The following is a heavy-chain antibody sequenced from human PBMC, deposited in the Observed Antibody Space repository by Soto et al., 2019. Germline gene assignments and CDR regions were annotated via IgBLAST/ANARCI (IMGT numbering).Heavy chain of an antibody. CDR2: ISWNSGSI. Sequence: DVQLVESGGGLVQPGRSLRLSCAASGFTFDDYAMHWVRQAPGKGLEWVSGISWNSGSIGYADSVKGRFTISRDNAKNSLYLQMNSLRAEDTALYYCAKDRASAVAGTGSGSYFDYWGQGTLVTVSS. D-gene: IGHD6-19*01. V-gene: IGHV3-9*01. CDR3: AKDRASAVAGTGSGSYFDY. J-gene: IGHJ4*02. CDR1: GFTFDDYA.